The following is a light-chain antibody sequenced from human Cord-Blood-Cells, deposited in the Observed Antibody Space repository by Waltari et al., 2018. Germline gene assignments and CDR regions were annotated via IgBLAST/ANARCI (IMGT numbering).Light chain of an antibody. Sequence: QSALTQPASVSGSPGQSITISCTGTSSDVGGYNYVSWYQHHPGKAPKLMIYDVSKRPSGVSNRFSGSKSGNTASLTISGLQAEDEADYYCSSYTSSSTFPSWVFGGGTKLTVL. CDR1: SSDVGGYNY. V-gene: IGLV2-14*03. CDR2: DVS. CDR3: SSYTSSSTFPSWV. J-gene: IGLJ3*02.